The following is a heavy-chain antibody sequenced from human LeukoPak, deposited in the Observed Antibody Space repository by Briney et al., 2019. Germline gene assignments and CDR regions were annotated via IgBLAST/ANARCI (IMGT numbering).Heavy chain of an antibody. J-gene: IGHJ4*02. Sequence: PGGSLRLSCAASGFTFSSYSMNWVRQAPGKGLEWVSSISSSSSYIYYADSVKGRFTISRDNSKNTLYLQMNSLRAEGTAVYYCAQGRGGSYPLFAFDYWGQGTLVTVSS. CDR3: AQGRGGSYPLFAFDY. V-gene: IGHV3-21*04. D-gene: IGHD1-26*01. CDR2: ISSSSSYI. CDR1: GFTFSSYS.